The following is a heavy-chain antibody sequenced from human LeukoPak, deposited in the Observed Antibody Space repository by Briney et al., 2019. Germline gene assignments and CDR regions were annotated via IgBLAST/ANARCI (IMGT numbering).Heavy chain of an antibody. CDR1: GFTFENYW. Sequence: GGSLRPSCAASGFTFENYWMSWVRQAPGKGPEWVANIKQDGSVEHYLDSVKGRFTISRDNAKNSLILQMNSLRADDTAMYYCARWAGVTDYWGQGTLVTVSA. D-gene: IGHD5-18*01. J-gene: IGHJ4*02. V-gene: IGHV3-7*01. CDR3: ARWAGVTDY. CDR2: IKQDGSVE.